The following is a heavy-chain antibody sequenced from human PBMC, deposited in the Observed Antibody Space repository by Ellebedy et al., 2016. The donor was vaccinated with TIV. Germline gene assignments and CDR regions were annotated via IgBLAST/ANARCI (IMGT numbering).Heavy chain of an antibody. CDR1: DGSIRSYH. Sequence: SETLSLTXTVSDGSIRSYHWSWIRQSPGKGLEWMGYFHYSGTTNYNPSLKSRLSISVDTSKNQFSLNLSSVTAADTGVYYCARTSTMVRGALDYWGQGTLVTVSS. D-gene: IGHD3-10*01. V-gene: IGHV4-59*01. CDR3: ARTSTMVRGALDY. J-gene: IGHJ4*02. CDR2: FHYSGTT.